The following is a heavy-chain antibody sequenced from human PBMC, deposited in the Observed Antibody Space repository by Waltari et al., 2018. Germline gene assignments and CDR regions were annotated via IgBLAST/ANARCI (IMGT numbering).Heavy chain of an antibody. Sequence: EVHLVESGGLVVEPGGSLRLSCAASGFTFKRFSMHWVRQRPGKCLGWLSVIEGNGRASLYADSVGGRFIVSRDNNRNSLYLQMNSLSAEDTALYYCAKEHDTGWPTLDSWGQGTLVTVYS. CDR2: IEGNGRAS. V-gene: IGHV3-43*01. J-gene: IGHJ4*02. CDR1: GFTFKRFS. CDR3: AKEHDTGWPTLDS. D-gene: IGHD3-9*01.